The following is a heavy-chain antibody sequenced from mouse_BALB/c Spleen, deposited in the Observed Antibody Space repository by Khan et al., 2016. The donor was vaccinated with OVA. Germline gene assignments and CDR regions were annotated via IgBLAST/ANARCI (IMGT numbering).Heavy chain of an antibody. D-gene: IGHD2-3*01. V-gene: IGHV5-9*02. CDR1: GFAFSSYD. J-gene: IGHJ4*01. Sequence: EVELVESGGGSVKPGGSLKLSCAASGFAFSSYDMSWVRQTPEKRLEWVAIINSRGSYTYYPDSVKGRFTISRDHARNTLYLQMSSLRSEDTALYTCTRHGGYDPYYAMDYWGQGTSVTVSS. CDR2: INSRGSYT. CDR3: TRHGGYDPYYAMDY.